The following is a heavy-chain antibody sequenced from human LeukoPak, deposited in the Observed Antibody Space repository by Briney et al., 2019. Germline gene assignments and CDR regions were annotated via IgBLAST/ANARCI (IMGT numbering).Heavy chain of an antibody. J-gene: IGHJ4*02. CDR3: ARAAAATPDY. CDR1: GFTFSDYY. V-gene: IGHV4-38-2*01. CDR2: IYYSGST. Sequence: GSLRLSCAASGFTFSDYYMSWIRQPPGKGLEWIGSIYYSGSTYYNPSLKSRVTISVDTSKNQFSLKLSSVTAADTAVYYCARAAAATPDYWGQGTLVTVSS. D-gene: IGHD6-13*01.